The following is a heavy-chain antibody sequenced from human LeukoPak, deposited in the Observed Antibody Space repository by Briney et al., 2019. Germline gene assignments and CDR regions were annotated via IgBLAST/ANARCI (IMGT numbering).Heavy chain of an antibody. D-gene: IGHD2-2*03. CDR3: ARDLMDPNLFDP. Sequence: SETLSLTCTVSGGSISSYYWSWIRQPAGKGLEWIGRIYTSGTPNYNPSLKSRVTMSLDTSKNQFALKLSSVTAADTAVYYCARDLMDPNLFDPGGQRTRVTVSS. CDR1: GGSISSYY. J-gene: IGHJ5*02. CDR2: IYTSGTP. V-gene: IGHV4-4*07.